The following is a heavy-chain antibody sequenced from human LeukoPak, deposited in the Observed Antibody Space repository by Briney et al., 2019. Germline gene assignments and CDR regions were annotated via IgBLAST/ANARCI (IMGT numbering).Heavy chain of an antibody. CDR1: VGTLSSYA. Sequence: GASVKGSRKASVGTLSSYAISCVRQAPGQGLECMGGIIPIFGTANYAQKFQGRVTITTDESTSTAYMELSSLRSEDTAVYYCARDRGIEAAGTGTNWFDPWGQGTLVTVSS. CDR3: ARDRGIEAAGTGTNWFDP. D-gene: IGHD6-13*01. V-gene: IGHV1-69*05. CDR2: IIPIFGTA. J-gene: IGHJ5*02.